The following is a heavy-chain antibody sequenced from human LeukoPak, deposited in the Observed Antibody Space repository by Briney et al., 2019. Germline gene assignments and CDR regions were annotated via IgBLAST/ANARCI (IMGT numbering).Heavy chain of an antibody. CDR3: AREVSEGFDF. Sequence: GGSLRLSCTASGFTFSGYSMNWLRQAPGKGLEWVSSFGTRSTSIYHAGSVKGRFAISRDNAKNSLYLQMNSLRAEDTALYYCAREVSEGFDFWGQGTLVTVSS. J-gene: IGHJ4*02. D-gene: IGHD3-22*01. V-gene: IGHV3-21*01. CDR1: GFTFSGYS. CDR2: FGTRSTSI.